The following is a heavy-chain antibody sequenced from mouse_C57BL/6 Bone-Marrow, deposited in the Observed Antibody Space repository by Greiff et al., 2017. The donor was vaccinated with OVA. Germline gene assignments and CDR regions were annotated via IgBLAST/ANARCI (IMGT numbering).Heavy chain of an antibody. CDR2: ISGGGGNT. D-gene: IGHD1-1*01. J-gene: IGHJ3*01. CDR3: ARGGNYYGSSPPWFAY. V-gene: IGHV5-9*01. Sequence: EVNVVESGGGLVKPGGSLKLSCAASGFTFSSYTMSWVRQTPEKRLEWVATISGGGGNTYYPDSVKGRFTISRDNAKNTLYLQMSSLRSEDTALYYCARGGNYYGSSPPWFAYWGQGTLVTVSA. CDR1: GFTFSSYT.